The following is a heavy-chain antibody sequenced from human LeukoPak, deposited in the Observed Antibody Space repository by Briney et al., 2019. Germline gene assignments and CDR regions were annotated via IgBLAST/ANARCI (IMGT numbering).Heavy chain of an antibody. CDR1: GYTFTSYD. CDR2: MNPNSGNT. J-gene: IGHJ6*02. V-gene: IGHV1-18*01. D-gene: IGHD5-12*01. CDR3: ARDRGYRGYDTNDYYYYGMDV. Sequence: ASVKVSCKASGYTFTSYDINWVRQATGQGLEWMGWMNPNSGNTNYAQKLQGSVTMTTDTSTSTAYMELRSLRSDDTAVYYCARDRGYRGYDTNDYYYYGMDVWGQGTTVTVSS.